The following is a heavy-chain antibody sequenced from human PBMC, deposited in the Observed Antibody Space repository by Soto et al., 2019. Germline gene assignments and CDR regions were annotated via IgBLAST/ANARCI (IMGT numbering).Heavy chain of an antibody. Sequence: QVQLVESGGGVVQPGRSLRLSCAASGFTFSSYGMHWVRQAEGKGLEWVAVIWYDGSNKYYADSVKGRFTISRDNSKNMLYLQMNSLRAEDTAVYYCARGPTVTTYYYSYYYLDVWGKGTTFTVSS. CDR2: IWYDGSNK. J-gene: IGHJ6*03. CDR3: ARGPTVTTYYYSYYYLDV. D-gene: IGHD4-17*01. CDR1: GFTFSSYG. V-gene: IGHV3-33*01.